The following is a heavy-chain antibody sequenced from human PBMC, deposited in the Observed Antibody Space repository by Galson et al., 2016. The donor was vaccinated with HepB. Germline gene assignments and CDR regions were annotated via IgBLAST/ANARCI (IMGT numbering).Heavy chain of an antibody. V-gene: IGHV4-31*03. D-gene: IGHD6-13*01. CDR1: GGSISSGAYY. Sequence: TLSLTCTVSGGSISSGAYYWSWIRQHPGKGLEWIGYIYYSGSTYYKPSLKSRVTISIDTSKNQFSLKLSSVTAADTAVYYCARDSRSHGMAAADPWGQGTLVTVSS. CDR2: IYYSGST. CDR3: ARDSRSHGMAAADP. J-gene: IGHJ5*02.